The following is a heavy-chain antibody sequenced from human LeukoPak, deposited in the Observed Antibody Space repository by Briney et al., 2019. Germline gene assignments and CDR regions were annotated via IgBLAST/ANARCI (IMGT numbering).Heavy chain of an antibody. Sequence: GGSLRLSCAASGFTFSSYSMNWVRQAPGKGLEWVSYISSSSSTIYYADSVKGRFTISRDNSKNTLYLQMNSLRAEDTAVYYCAKDFYDFWSGYPNWFDPWGQGTLVAVSS. J-gene: IGHJ5*02. CDR2: ISSSSSTI. CDR1: GFTFSSYS. CDR3: AKDFYDFWSGYPNWFDP. D-gene: IGHD3-3*01. V-gene: IGHV3-48*01.